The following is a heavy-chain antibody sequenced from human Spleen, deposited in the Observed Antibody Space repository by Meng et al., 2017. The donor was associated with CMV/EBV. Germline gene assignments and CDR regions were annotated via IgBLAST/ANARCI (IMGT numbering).Heavy chain of an antibody. V-gene: IGHV2-5*02. Sequence: CTVAGFSLSTSAVGVAWIRQPPGEALEWLALIYWDNDKRYNPSLKNGLTITRDTSKNQVVLTMTNMDPVDTATYYCARAVENSWFDHWGQGTLVTVSS. D-gene: IGHD1-1*01. CDR1: GFSLSTSAVG. J-gene: IGHJ5*02. CDR2: IYWDNDK. CDR3: ARAVENSWFDH.